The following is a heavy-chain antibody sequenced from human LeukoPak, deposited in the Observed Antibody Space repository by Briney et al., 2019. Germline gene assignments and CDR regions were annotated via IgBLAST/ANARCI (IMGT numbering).Heavy chain of an antibody. V-gene: IGHV4-31*03. J-gene: IGHJ4*02. CDR2: IYYSGST. CDR3: ARVRAHNEILTGYYEDY. Sequence: PSETLSLTCIVSGGSISSGGYYWSWIRQHPGKGLEWIGYIYYSGSTYYNPSLKSRVTISVDTSKNQFSLKLSSVTAADTAVYYCARVRAHNEILTGYYEDYWGQGTLVTVSS. CDR1: GGSISSGGYY. D-gene: IGHD3-9*01.